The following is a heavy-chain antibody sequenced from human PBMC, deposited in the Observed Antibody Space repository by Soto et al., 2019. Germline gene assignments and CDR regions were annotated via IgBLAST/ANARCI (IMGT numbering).Heavy chain of an antibody. D-gene: IGHD3-10*01. CDR2: ISAYNGNT. J-gene: IGHJ5*02. CDR3: AKILMVRGGVDWFDP. CDR1: GYTFTSYG. Sequence: ASVKVSCKASGYTFTSYGISWVRQPPGQGLEWMGWISAYNGNTNYAQKLQGRVTMTTDTSTSTAYMELRSLRSDDTAVYYCAKILMVRGGVDWFDPWGQGTLVTVSS. V-gene: IGHV1-18*01.